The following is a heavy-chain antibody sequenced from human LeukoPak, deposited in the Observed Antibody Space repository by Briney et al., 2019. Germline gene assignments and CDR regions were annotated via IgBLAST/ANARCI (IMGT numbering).Heavy chain of an antibody. Sequence: GASVKVSCKASGYTFTGYYMHWVRQAPGQGLEWMGWINPNSGGTNYAQKFQGRVTMTRDTSISTAYMELSRLRSDDTAVYYCARVFVDVAYCGGDCPRPDYGMDVWGQGTTVTVSS. CDR3: ARVFVDVAYCGGDCPRPDYGMDV. CDR1: GYTFTGYY. V-gene: IGHV1-2*02. D-gene: IGHD2-21*02. CDR2: INPNSGGT. J-gene: IGHJ6*02.